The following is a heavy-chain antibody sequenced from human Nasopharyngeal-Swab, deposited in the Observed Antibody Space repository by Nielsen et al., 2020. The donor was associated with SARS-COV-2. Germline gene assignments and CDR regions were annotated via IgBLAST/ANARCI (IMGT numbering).Heavy chain of an antibody. CDR3: ARGAIGRDRRSYYYYGMDV. J-gene: IGHJ6*02. CDR1: GYTFTSYG. D-gene: IGHD2-21*02. V-gene: IGHV1-18*01. CDR2: ISAYNGNT. Sequence: ASVKVSCKASGYTFTSYGISWVQQAPGQGLEWMGWISAYNGNTNYAQKLQGRVTMTTDTSTSTAYMELRSLRSDDTAVYYCARGAIGRDRRSYYYYGMDVWGQGTTVTVSS.